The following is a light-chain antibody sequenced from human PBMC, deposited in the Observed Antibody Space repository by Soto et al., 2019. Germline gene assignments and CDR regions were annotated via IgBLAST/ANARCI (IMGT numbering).Light chain of an antibody. CDR1: QSVRSY. CDR2: GAS. CDR3: QQRRNWLLS. Sequence: EVVLTQSPATLSLSPGESATLSCRASQSVRSYLAWYQQKPGQAPRLLIYGASNRATGIPARFSGSGSGTDFTLTISSLEPEDFAVYYCQQRRNWLLSFVGGTKVEIK. V-gene: IGKV3-11*01. J-gene: IGKJ4*01.